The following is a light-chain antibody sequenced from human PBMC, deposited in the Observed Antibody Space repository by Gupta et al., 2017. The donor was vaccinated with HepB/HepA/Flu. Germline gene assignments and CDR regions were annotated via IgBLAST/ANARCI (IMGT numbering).Light chain of an antibody. V-gene: IGLV2-14*03. CDR1: ISDVGGYNY. CDR3: SSDTSRITVV. CDR2: NVS. Sequence: QSALTHPAPVSGSPAPSITIPCTGTISDVGGYNYVSWYQQHTGKAPKLMIYNVSNRAACVSNRFSSSKTANTATLTISGLQAEDEADYYCSSDTSRITVVFGGGTKLTVL. J-gene: IGLJ2*01.